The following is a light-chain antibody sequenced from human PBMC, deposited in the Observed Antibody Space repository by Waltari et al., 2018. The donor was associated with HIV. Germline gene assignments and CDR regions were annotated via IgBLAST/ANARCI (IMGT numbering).Light chain of an antibody. Sequence: QSALTQPPSASGSPGQSVTISCTGTKSDIGNFDYVAWYQQHPGKPPKLIISEVYKRPSGVPNRFSGSKSGNTASLTVSGLQAEDEADYYCSSYATTNDFYVLFGGGTKLTVL. V-gene: IGLV2-8*01. CDR1: KSDIGNFDY. J-gene: IGLJ2*01. CDR3: SSYATTNDFYVL. CDR2: EVY.